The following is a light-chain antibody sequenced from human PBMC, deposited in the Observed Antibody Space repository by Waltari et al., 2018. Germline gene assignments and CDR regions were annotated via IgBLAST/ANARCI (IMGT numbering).Light chain of an antibody. CDR1: SPNIGSNY. CDR3: GTWDSSLSGAV. J-gene: IGLJ7*01. CDR2: ENT. V-gene: IGLV1-51*02. Sequence: QSVLTQPPSVSAAPGQMVPTSCPGVSPNIGSNYLYWSRQFPGTAPKLLIYENTARPSGIPGRVSGSKSGTSATLDITGLQAGDEADYYCGTWDSSLSGAVFGGGTHLTVL.